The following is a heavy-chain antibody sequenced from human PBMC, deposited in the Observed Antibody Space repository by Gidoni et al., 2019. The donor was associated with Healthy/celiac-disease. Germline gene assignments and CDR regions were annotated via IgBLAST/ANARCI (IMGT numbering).Heavy chain of an antibody. V-gene: IGHV1-24*01. CDR3: ATEFHYYDSSSTRDAFDI. Sequence: QVQLVQSGAEVKKPGASVKVSCKVSGYTLTELSMPWVRQAPGKGLEWMGGFDPEDGETIYAQKFQGRVTMTEDTSTDTAYMELSSLRSEDTAVYYCATEFHYYDSSSTRDAFDIWGQGTMVTVSS. CDR1: GYTLTELS. D-gene: IGHD3-22*01. CDR2: FDPEDGET. J-gene: IGHJ3*02.